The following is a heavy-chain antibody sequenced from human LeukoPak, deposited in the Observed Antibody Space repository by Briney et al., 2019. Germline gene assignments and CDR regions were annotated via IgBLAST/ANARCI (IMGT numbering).Heavy chain of an antibody. D-gene: IGHD3-9*01. J-gene: IGHJ6*03. CDR1: GGSISSYY. V-gene: IGHV4-59*08. CDR3: ARHSYDISYYYYYYMDV. Sequence: MPSETLSPTCTVSGGSISSYYWSWIRQPPGKGLEWIGFVHYSGSTHYNPSLKSRVTISVDTTKNQFSLKLSSVTAADTAVYYCARHSYDISYYYYYYMDVWGKGTTVTISS. CDR2: VHYSGST.